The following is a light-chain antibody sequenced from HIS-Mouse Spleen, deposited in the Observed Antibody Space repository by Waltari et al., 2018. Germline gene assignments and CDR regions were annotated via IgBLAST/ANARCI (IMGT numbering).Light chain of an antibody. Sequence: QSALTQPASVSGSPGQSITISCTGTSSDVGGYNYVSCYQQHPGKAPKLMIYEVSNRPSGVSNRFSGSKSGNTASLTISGLQAEDEADYYCSSYTSSSTRVVFGGGTKLTVL. CDR2: EVS. V-gene: IGLV2-14*01. CDR1: SSDVGGYNY. CDR3: SSYTSSSTRVV. J-gene: IGLJ2*01.